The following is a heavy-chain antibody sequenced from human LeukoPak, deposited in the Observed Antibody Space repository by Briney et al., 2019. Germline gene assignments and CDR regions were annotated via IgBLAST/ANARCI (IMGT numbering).Heavy chain of an antibody. CDR3: ARTIVPAAAPDY. D-gene: IGHD2-2*01. CDR2: IYPGDSDT. Sequence: GESLQISCKGSGYSFTSYWIGWVRQVPGKGVEWIGIIYPGDSDTRYSPSFQGQVTISADKSISTAYLQWSSLKASDTAMYYCARTIVPAAAPDYWGQGTLVTVSS. J-gene: IGHJ4*02. V-gene: IGHV5-51*01. CDR1: GYSFTSYW.